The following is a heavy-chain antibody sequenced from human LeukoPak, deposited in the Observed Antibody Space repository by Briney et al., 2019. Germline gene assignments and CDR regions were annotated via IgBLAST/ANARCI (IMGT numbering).Heavy chain of an antibody. V-gene: IGHV1-69*11. J-gene: IGHJ3*01. CDR1: GGTFSTYP. Sequence: SVKVSCKASGGTFSTYPINWVRQAPGQGLEWMGRIIPILSQSNYAQKFQGTVSITADEFTDTAYMELSSLRSEDTAVCYCATGTSYRDSFDVWGQGTMVTVSS. CDR3: ATGTSYRDSFDV. D-gene: IGHD3/OR15-3a*01. CDR2: IIPILSQS.